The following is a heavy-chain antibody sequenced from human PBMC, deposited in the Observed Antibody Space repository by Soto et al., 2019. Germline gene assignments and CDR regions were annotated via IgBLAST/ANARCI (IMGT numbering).Heavy chain of an antibody. Sequence: EVPLLESGGGLVQPGGSLRLSCAASGFTFSSYAMSWVRQAPGKGLEWVSAISGSGGSTYYADSVKGRFTISRDNSKNTLYLQMNSLRAEDTAVYYCAKVEGYYYDSSGYYYVYWGQGTLVTVSS. CDR3: AKVEGYYYDSSGYYYVY. J-gene: IGHJ4*02. D-gene: IGHD3-22*01. V-gene: IGHV3-23*01. CDR2: ISGSGGST. CDR1: GFTFSSYA.